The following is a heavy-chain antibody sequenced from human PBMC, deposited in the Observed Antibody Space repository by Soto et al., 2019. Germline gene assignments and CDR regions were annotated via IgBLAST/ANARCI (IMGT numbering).Heavy chain of an antibody. CDR3: ARVDHRGYFAILPDY. Sequence: QVQLQESGPGLVKPSQTLSLTCTVSGDSLSSGGHYWSWIRQHPGKGLEWIGHIYDSVNTYYSPSLRSRVNISADMSKNQCSLNLRSVTAADTAVYYCARVDHRGYFAILPDYWGQGTLVTVSS. J-gene: IGHJ4*02. CDR1: GDSLSSGGHY. CDR2: IYDSVNT. D-gene: IGHD3-3*02. V-gene: IGHV4-31*03.